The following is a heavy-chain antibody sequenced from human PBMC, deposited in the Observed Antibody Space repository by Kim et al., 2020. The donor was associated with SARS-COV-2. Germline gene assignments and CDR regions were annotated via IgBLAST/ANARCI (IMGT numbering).Heavy chain of an antibody. CDR2: ISDSGRTT. Sequence: GGSLRLSCAASGFTFSSYSMRWVRQAPGKGLECVSVISDSGRTTFYADSVKGRFTISRDNSKNTLYLQMNSLRAEDTAVYYCARPGNGRNRILNNCFDPWGQGTLVTVSS. D-gene: IGHD3-3*02. CDR1: GFTFSSYS. CDR3: ARPGNGRNRILNNCFDP. V-gene: IGHV3-23*01. J-gene: IGHJ5*02.